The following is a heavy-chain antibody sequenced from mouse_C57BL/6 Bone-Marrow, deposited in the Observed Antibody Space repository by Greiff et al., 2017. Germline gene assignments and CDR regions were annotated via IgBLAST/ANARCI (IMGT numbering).Heavy chain of an antibody. CDR2: ISSGGSYT. V-gene: IGHV5-6*01. D-gene: IGHD2-1*01. CDR3: ASYYWFAY. CDR1: GFTFSSYG. Sequence: EVQLMESGGDLVKPGGSLKLSCAASGFTFSSYGLSWVRQTPDKRLEWVATISSGGSYTYYPDSVKGRFTISRDNAKSTLSLQRRSLKSEDTAMYYCASYYWFAYWGQGTLVTVSA. J-gene: IGHJ3*01.